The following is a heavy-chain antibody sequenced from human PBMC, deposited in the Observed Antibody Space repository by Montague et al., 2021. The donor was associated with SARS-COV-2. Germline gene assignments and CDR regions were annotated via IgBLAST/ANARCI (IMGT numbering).Heavy chain of an antibody. D-gene: IGHD6-19*01. Sequence: SLRLSCAASGFTLRGYWMTWVRQAPGKGLEWVASINRDGTEESYVDSVRGRFTISRDNAQNSLFLQINRLRVEDTAVYYCARDRGWQSYDSWSQGTLVIVSS. J-gene: IGHJ4*02. CDR1: GFTLRGYW. V-gene: IGHV3-7*01. CDR2: INRDGTEE. CDR3: ARDRGWQSYDS.